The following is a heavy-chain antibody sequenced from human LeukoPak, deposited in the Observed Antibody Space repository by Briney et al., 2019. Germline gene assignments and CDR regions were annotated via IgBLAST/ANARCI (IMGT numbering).Heavy chain of an antibody. V-gene: IGHV3-23*01. Sequence: PGGSLRLSCAASGFTFSSYAMSWVRQAPGKGLEWVSAISGSGGSTYYADSVKGRLTISRDNSKNTLYLQMNSLRAEDTAVYYCAKDVLRGTIFLLAEYFQHWGQGTLVTVSS. J-gene: IGHJ1*01. CDR2: ISGSGGST. CDR1: GFTFSSYA. D-gene: IGHD3-9*01. CDR3: AKDVLRGTIFLLAEYFQH.